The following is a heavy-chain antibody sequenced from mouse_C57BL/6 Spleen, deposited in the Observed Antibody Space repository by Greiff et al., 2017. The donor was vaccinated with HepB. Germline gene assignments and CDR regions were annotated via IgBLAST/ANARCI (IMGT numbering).Heavy chain of an antibody. CDR1: GYSFTGYY. D-gene: IGHD1-2*01. V-gene: IGHV1-42*01. J-gene: IGHJ1*03. CDR3: ARGAAARYFDV. Sequence: VQLQQSGPELVKPGASVKISCKASGYSFTGYYMNWVKQSPEKSLEWIGEINPSTGGTTYNQKFKAKATLTVDKSSSTAYMQLKSLTSEDSAVYYCARGAAARYFDVWGTGTTVTVSS. CDR2: INPSTGGT.